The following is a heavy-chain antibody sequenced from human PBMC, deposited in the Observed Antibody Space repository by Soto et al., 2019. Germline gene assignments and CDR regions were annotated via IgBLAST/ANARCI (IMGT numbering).Heavy chain of an antibody. CDR3: AKDLRGGAMPGPDY. D-gene: IGHD3-16*01. J-gene: IGHJ4*02. CDR2: IYYSGST. Sequence: PSETLSLTCTVSGGSISSYYWSWIRQPPGKGLEWIGYIYYSGSTNYNPSLKSRVTISVDTSKNQFSLKLSSVTAADTAVYYCAKDLRGGAMPGPDYWSQGTLVTVSS. CDR1: GGSISSYY. V-gene: IGHV4-59*01.